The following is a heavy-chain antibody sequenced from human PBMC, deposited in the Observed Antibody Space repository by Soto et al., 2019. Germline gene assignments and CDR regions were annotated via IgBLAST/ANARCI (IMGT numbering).Heavy chain of an antibody. J-gene: IGHJ6*02. CDR2: ISGSGGNT. Sequence: PGGSLRLSCAASGFTFRNYAMTWVRQAPGKGLEWDSVISGSGGNTNYADYVKGRFTISRDNSKNTLYLQMNSLGADYTAVYYCVIDYGSSWYYYYYYYGRDVWGEGTTVTVAS. CDR1: GFTFRNYA. V-gene: IGHV3-23*01. CDR3: VIDYGSSWYYYYYYYGRDV. D-gene: IGHD6-13*01.